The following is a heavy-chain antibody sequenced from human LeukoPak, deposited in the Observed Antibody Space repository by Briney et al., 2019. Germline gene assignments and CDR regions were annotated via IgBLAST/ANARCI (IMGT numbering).Heavy chain of an antibody. Sequence: GGSLRLSCAASGFIFSNYEVNWVRQAPGKGLEWVSYISFSGSTIEYADSVKGRFTISRDNAKNSLYLQMNSLRADDTAVYYRARVNGYLEYWGQGTLVTVSS. J-gene: IGHJ4*02. D-gene: IGHD2-8*01. V-gene: IGHV3-48*03. CDR3: ARVNGYLEY. CDR1: GFIFSNYE. CDR2: ISFSGSTI.